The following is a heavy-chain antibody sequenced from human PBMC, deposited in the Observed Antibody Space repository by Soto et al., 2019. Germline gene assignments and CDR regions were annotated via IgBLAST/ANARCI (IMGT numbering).Heavy chain of an antibody. CDR3: ARDGRYRDIAHYYGMDV. CDR1: GGSISSGGYY. CDR2: IYYSGST. Sequence: SETLSLTCTVSGGSISSGGYYWSWIRQHPGKGLEWIGYIYYSGSTYYNPSLKSRVTMSVDTSKNQFSLKLSSVTAADTAVYYCARDGRYRDIAHYYGMDVWGQGTTVTVS. V-gene: IGHV4-31*03. J-gene: IGHJ6*02. D-gene: IGHD3-9*01.